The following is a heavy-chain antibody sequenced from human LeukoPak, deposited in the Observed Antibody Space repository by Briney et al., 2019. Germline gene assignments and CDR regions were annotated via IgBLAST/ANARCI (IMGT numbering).Heavy chain of an antibody. Sequence: ASVKVSCKASGYTFTNYYIHWVRQAPGQGLEWMGIINPSIGTTSYAQKFQGRVTMTRDTSTSTVYMELSSLTSEDTAMYYCAKVVGASNGYFDYWGQGTLVTVSS. CDR1: GYTFTNYY. CDR3: AKVVGASNGYFDY. D-gene: IGHD1-26*01. CDR2: INPSIGTT. J-gene: IGHJ4*02. V-gene: IGHV1-46*01.